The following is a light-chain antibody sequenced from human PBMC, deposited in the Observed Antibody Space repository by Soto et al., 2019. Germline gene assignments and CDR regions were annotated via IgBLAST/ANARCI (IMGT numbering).Light chain of an antibody. J-gene: IGKJ1*01. Sequence: IVLTQSPGTLSLSPGERATLSCRASRSVRNSYLSWYQQKPVQAPRLRIYRTSNRATGIPDRFSGSGSGTDFTLTISSLESEDFAVYYWQQYGRSQAFGQGTKVDIK. V-gene: IGKV3-20*01. CDR1: RSVRNSY. CDR2: RTS. CDR3: QQYGRSQA.